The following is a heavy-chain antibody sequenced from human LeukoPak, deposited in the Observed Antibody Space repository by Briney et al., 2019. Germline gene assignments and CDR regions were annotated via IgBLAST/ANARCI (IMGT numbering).Heavy chain of an antibody. D-gene: IGHD4-17*01. CDR2: IKQDGSEK. Sequence: PGGSLRLSCAASGFTFSSYWMSWVRQAPGKGLEWVANIKQDGSEKYYVDSVKGRFTISRDNAKNSLHLQMNSLRAEDTAVYYCARALNYGDYVIAFDIWGQGTMVTVSS. J-gene: IGHJ3*02. V-gene: IGHV3-7*03. CDR1: GFTFSSYW. CDR3: ARALNYGDYVIAFDI.